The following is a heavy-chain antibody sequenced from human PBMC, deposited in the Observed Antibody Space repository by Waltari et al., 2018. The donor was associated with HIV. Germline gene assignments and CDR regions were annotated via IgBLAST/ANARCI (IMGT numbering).Heavy chain of an antibody. CDR3: AKGNYDVLTGYYGPSFEY. Sequence: EVQLVESGGTLVQPGGSLRLSCSASGFTFSSYSIHWVRQTPGKGLEYVSAISGDGHSTYDAGSLKGRFTITRDNSNNTVWLQMRSLRAEDTAVYYCAKGNYDVLTGYYGPSFEYWGQGTLVTVSS. CDR2: ISGDGHST. D-gene: IGHD3-9*01. V-gene: IGHV3-64D*06. CDR1: GFTFSSYS. J-gene: IGHJ4*02.